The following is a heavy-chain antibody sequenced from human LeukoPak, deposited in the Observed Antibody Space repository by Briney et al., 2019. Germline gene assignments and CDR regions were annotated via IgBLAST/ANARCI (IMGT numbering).Heavy chain of an antibody. V-gene: IGHV1-18*04. Sequence: ASVKVSCKASGYTFTGYYMHWVRQAPGQGLEWMGWISAYNGNTNYAQKLQGRVTMTTDTSTSTAYMELRSLRSDDTAVYYCARMEGVRGVIPFDYWGQGTLVTVSS. CDR2: ISAYNGNT. CDR3: ARMEGVRGVIPFDY. D-gene: IGHD3-10*01. J-gene: IGHJ4*02. CDR1: GYTFTGYY.